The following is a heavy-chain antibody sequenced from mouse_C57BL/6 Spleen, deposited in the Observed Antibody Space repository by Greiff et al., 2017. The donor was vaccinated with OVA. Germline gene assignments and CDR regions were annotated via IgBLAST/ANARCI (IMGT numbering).Heavy chain of an antibody. CDR1: GFTFTDYY. V-gene: IGHV7-3*01. D-gene: IGHD2-5*01. J-gene: IGHJ2*01. Sequence: EVKVVESGGGLVQPGGSLSLSCAASGFTFTDYYMSWVRQPPGKALEWLGFIRNKANGYTTEYSASVKGRFTISRDNSQSILYLQMNALRAEDSATYYCARSYYSNYAYFDYWGQGTTLTVSS. CDR2: IRNKANGYTT. CDR3: ARSYYSNYAYFDY.